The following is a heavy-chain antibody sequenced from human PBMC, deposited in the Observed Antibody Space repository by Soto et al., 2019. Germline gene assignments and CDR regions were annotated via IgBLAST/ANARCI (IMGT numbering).Heavy chain of an antibody. J-gene: IGHJ4*02. CDR1: GFSLSTGGVG. V-gene: IGHV2-5*02. D-gene: IGHD1-26*01. Sequence: QITLKESGPTLAKPTQTLTLTCTFSGFSLSTGGVGVGWIRQPPGKALEWLVLIYWDDDTRYRTSLQNSLTLTADPSYNHVVLSLSSLGPEDTPSCYGAHRHVEVVRGSTNTFNSWGQGAPVTVSS. CDR3: AHRHVEVVRGSTNTFNS. CDR2: IYWDDDT.